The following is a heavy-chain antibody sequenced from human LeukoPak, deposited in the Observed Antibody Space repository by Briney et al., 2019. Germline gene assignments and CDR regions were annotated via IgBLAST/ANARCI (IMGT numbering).Heavy chain of an antibody. CDR3: AKGGCTYGVCYGSWFDP. Sequence: GGSLRLSCAASGFIFSRYGMHWVRQAPGKGLEWVAVISYDGSNRFYADSVKGRFTISRDNSKNTLYLQMDSLRAEDAAVYHCAKGGCTYGVCYGSWFDPWGQGTLVTVSS. D-gene: IGHD2-8*01. J-gene: IGHJ5*02. CDR1: GFIFSRYG. V-gene: IGHV3-30*18. CDR2: ISYDGSNR.